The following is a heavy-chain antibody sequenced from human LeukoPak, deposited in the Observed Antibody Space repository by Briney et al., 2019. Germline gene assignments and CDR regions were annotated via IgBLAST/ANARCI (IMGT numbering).Heavy chain of an antibody. CDR1: GFTFSNYW. CDR2: IYVDGRTT. V-gene: IGHV3-74*01. Sequence: QAGGFLRLSCVASGFTFSNYWMHWVRQPPGKGLVWVSRIYVDGRTTNYADSVKGRFTISRDNAKNTVYLEMNGLSVEDTATYYCIRDFRSADLWGQGTLVTVTS. J-gene: IGHJ5*02. CDR3: IRDFRSADL.